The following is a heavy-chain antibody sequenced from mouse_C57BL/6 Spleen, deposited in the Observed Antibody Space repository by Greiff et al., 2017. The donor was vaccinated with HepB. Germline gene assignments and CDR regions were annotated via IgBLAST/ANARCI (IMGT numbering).Heavy chain of an antibody. V-gene: IGHV3-6*01. CDR2: ISYDGSN. CDR1: GYSITSGYY. Sequence: ESGPGLVKPSQSLSLTCSVTGYSITSGYYWNWIRQFPGNKLEWMGYISYDGSNNYNPSLKNRISITRDTSKNQFFLKLNSVTTEDTATYYCARDEGTTVVAPFDYWGQGTTLTVSS. J-gene: IGHJ2*01. CDR3: ARDEGTTVVAPFDY. D-gene: IGHD1-1*01.